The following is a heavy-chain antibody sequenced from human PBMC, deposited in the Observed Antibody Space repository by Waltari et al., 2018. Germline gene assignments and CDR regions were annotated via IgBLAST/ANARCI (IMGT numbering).Heavy chain of an antibody. J-gene: IGHJ6*02. Sequence: QVQLVESGGGVVQPGRSMRLSCEASECTLSSYATHWVRQAPGKGLDWVAVISYNGRNIYYVDSVKGQFTISRDNSKKTLYMQMNSLRAEDTAVYYCARDYCDRTNCHGMDVWGQGTTVTVSS. V-gene: IGHV3-30*04. CDR3: ARDYCDRTNCHGMDV. D-gene: IGHD3-22*01. CDR1: ECTLSSYA. CDR2: ISYNGRNI.